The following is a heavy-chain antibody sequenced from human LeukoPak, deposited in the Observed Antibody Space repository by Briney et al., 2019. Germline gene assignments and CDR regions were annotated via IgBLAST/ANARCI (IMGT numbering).Heavy chain of an antibody. J-gene: IGHJ4*02. D-gene: IGHD3-10*01. CDR3: ARAIWFGEFRY. V-gene: IGHV4-34*01. CDR2: INHSGST. Sequence: PSETLSLTCAVYGGSFSGYYWSWIRQPPGKGLEWIGEINHSGSTNYNPSLKSRVTISVDTSKNQFSLKLSFVTAADTAVYYCARAIWFGEFRYWGQGTLVTVSS. CDR1: GGSFSGYY.